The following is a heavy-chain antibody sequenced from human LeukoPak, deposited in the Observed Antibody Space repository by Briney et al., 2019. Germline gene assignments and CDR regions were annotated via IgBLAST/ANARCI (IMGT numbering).Heavy chain of an antibody. J-gene: IGHJ5*02. D-gene: IGHD2-15*01. CDR2: INHSGST. Sequence: PSETLSLTCAVYGGSFSGYYWSWIRQPPGKGLEWIGEINHSGSTNYNPSLKSRVTISVDTSKNQFSLKLSSVTAADTAVYYCARLDIVVVVGAIGWFDPWGQGTLVTVSS. CDR1: GGSFSGYY. V-gene: IGHV4-34*01. CDR3: ARLDIVVVVGAIGWFDP.